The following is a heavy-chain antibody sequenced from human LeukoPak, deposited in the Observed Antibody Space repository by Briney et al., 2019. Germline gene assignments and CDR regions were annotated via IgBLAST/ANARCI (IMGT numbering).Heavy chain of an antibody. J-gene: IGHJ4*02. CDR1: GFIFSNYA. V-gene: IGHV3-23*01. Sequence: GGSLRLSCAASGFIFSNYAMSWLRQAPGKGPEWVSAISASGGDTYYADSVKGRFTISRDNSKNTLYAQMNSLRAEDTAVYYCAAWYSGTFRVDYWGQGALVTVSS. CDR3: AAWYSGTFRVDY. D-gene: IGHD1-26*01. CDR2: ISASGGDT.